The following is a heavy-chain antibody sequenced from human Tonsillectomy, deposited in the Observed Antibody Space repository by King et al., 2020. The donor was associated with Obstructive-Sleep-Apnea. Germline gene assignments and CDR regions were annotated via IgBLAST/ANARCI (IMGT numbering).Heavy chain of an antibody. CDR2: INHSGST. D-gene: IGHD2-2*01. CDR3: ARVLGYCSSTSCYGRRFDY. Sequence: VQLQQWSAGLLKPSETLSLTCAVYGGSFSGYYWSWIRQPPGKGLEWIGEINHSGSTNYNPSLKSRVTISVDTSKNQFSLKLSSVTAADTAVYYCARVLGYCSSTSCYGRRFDYWGQGTLVTVSS. J-gene: IGHJ4*02. CDR1: GGSFSGYY. V-gene: IGHV4-34*01.